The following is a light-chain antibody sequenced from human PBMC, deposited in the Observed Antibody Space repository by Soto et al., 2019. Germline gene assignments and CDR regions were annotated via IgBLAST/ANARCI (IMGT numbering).Light chain of an antibody. CDR2: NNN. CDR1: SFNIGTYN. V-gene: IGLV1-44*01. J-gene: IGLJ1*01. CDR3: AAWDDSLNTYV. Sequence: QSVLTQPTSASGTPGQRVTISCPGSSFNIGTYNVNWYRQLPGTAPKLLIHNNNERPSGVPDRFSGSKSGTSASLAISGLQSEDEADYYCAAWDDSLNTYVFGIGTKVTVL.